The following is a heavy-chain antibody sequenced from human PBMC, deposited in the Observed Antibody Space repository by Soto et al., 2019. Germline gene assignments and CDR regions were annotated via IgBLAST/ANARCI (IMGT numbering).Heavy chain of an antibody. D-gene: IGHD2-2*01. CDR2: IYYSGST. J-gene: IGHJ6*04. CDR3: ARSLVVVPAANC. Sequence: PSETLSLTCTVSGGSISSSSYYWGWIRQPPGKGLEWIGSIYYSGSTYYNPSLKSRVTISVDTSKNQFSLKLSSVTAADTAVYYCARSLVVVPAANCWGKGTTVTVSS. CDR1: GGSISSSSYY. V-gene: IGHV4-39*01.